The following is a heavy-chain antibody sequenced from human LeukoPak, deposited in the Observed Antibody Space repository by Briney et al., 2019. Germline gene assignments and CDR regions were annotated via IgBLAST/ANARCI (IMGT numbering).Heavy chain of an antibody. CDR1: RVSFSGYY. D-gene: IGHD6-19*01. Sequence: SETLSLTCAVYRVSFSGYYWSWTRQPPGKGLEWIGEINHSGSTNYNPSLKSRVTISVDTSKNQFSLKLSSVTAADTAVYYCAREGPVGYSSGWYGYWGQGTLVTVSS. CDR3: AREGPVGYSSGWYGY. J-gene: IGHJ4*02. V-gene: IGHV4-34*01. CDR2: INHSGST.